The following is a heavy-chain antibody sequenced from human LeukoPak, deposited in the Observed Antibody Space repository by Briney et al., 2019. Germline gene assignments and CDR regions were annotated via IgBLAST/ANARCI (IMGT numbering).Heavy chain of an antibody. Sequence: SGPTLVKPTQTLTLTCTFSGFSLSTSGVGVGWIRQPPGKALEWLALIYWDDDKRYSPSLKSRLTITKDTSKNQVVLTMTNMDPVDTATYYCAHRSIAVAGTGYYFDYWGQGTLVTVSS. CDR1: GFSLSTSGVG. J-gene: IGHJ4*02. CDR3: AHRSIAVAGTGYYFDY. V-gene: IGHV2-5*02. CDR2: IYWDDDK. D-gene: IGHD6-19*01.